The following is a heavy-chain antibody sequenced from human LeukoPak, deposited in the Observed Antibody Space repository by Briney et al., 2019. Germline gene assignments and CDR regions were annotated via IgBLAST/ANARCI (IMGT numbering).Heavy chain of an antibody. Sequence: GSLTLACAASVFTFGNAWMNWVRQAPGKGQEWVGRIKTKQDGGTTDYATPEKGRFTISRDDSRNALYLQMNSLRPDGTAIYYCTAIREYCDSAGCYSPYFYYYMDVWGKGTTVAVSS. D-gene: IGHD2-15*01. J-gene: IGHJ6*03. V-gene: IGHV3-15*01. CDR3: TAIREYCDSAGCYSPYFYYYMDV. CDR1: VFTFGNAW. CDR2: IKTKQDGGTT.